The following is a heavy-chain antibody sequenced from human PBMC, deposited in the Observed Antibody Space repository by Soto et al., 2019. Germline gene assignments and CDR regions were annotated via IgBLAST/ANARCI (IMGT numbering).Heavy chain of an antibody. Sequence: VQLVQSGAEVKKPGSSVKVSCKASGGIFSSYAVSWVRQAPGQGLEWMGGIIPNFGTPNYEQKFEGRVTLTADESTSTAYMELSSLRSEDTAVYYCATGEGGDYVYESGPWRQGTLVTVSS. CDR2: IIPNFGTP. CDR3: ATGEGGDYVYESGP. CDR1: GGIFSSYA. J-gene: IGHJ5*02. V-gene: IGHV1-69*01. D-gene: IGHD4-17*01.